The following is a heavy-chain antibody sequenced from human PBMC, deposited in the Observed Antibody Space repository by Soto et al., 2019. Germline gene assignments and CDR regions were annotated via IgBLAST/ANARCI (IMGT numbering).Heavy chain of an antibody. CDR1: GFTFSSYG. V-gene: IGHV3-33*01. J-gene: IGHJ4*02. CDR2: IWYDGSNK. Sequence: PGGSLRLSCAASGFTFSSYGMHWVRQAPGKGLEWVAVIWYDGSNKYYADSVKGRFTISRDNSKNTLYLQMNSLRAEDTAVYYCARDSSVYQLLSSFDYWGQGTLVTVCS. D-gene: IGHD2-2*01. CDR3: ARDSSVYQLLSSFDY.